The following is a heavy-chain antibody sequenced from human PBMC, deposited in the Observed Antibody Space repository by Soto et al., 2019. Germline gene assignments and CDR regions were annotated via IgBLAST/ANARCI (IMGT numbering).Heavy chain of an antibody. Sequence: PGGSLRLSCAASGFTFSSYAMNWVRQAPGKGLEWVSSISSSSSYIYYADTVKGRFTISRDNAKNSLYLQMNSLRAEDTAVYYCARDRIRPSYDILTGPPPSGWGQGTLVTVSS. CDR2: ISSSSSYI. CDR1: GFTFSSYA. CDR3: ARDRIRPSYDILTGPPPSG. V-gene: IGHV3-21*01. D-gene: IGHD3-9*01. J-gene: IGHJ4*02.